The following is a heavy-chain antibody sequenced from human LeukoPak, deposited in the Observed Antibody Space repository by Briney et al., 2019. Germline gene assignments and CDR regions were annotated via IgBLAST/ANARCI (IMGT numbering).Heavy chain of an antibody. CDR1: GGSISSYY. Sequence: SETLSLTCTVSGGSISSYYWSWIRQPAGKGLEWIGRIYTSGSTNYNPSLKSRVTMSVDTSKNQFSLKLSSVTAADTAVYYCANHIVVVKKYYYYYYMDVWGKGTTVTVSS. D-gene: IGHD2-21*01. CDR3: ANHIVVVKKYYYYYYMDV. J-gene: IGHJ6*03. CDR2: IYTSGST. V-gene: IGHV4-4*07.